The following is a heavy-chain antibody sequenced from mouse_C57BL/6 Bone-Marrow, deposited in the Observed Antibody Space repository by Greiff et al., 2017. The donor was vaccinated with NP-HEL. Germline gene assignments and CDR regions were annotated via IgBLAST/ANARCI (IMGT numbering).Heavy chain of an antibody. CDR2: INPNNGGT. D-gene: IGHD5-2*01. V-gene: IGHV1-26*01. CDR3: AREYRAMDY. CDR1: GYTFTDYY. J-gene: IGHJ4*01. Sequence: EVQLQQSGPELVKPGASVKISCKASGYTFTDYYMNWVKQSHGKSLEWIGDINPNNGGTSYNQKFKGKATLTVDKSSSTAYMELRSLTSEDSAVYYCAREYRAMDYWGQGTSVTVSS.